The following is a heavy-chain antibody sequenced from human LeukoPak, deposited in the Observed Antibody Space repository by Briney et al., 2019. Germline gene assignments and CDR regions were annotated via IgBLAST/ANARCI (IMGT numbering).Heavy chain of an antibody. CDR3: ARHSDSGSYKTYGFAI. J-gene: IGHJ3*02. CDR2: IYYSESTPSGNT. CDR1: GGSISSSNYY. V-gene: IGHV4-39*01. D-gene: IGHD1-26*01. Sequence: SETLSLTCTVSGGSISSSNYYWGWIRQPPGKGLEWIGSIYYSESTPSGNTYYNPYLKNRVTISIDTSKNQFSLKLSSVTAADTTVYYCARHSDSGSYKTYGFAIWGQGTMVTVSS.